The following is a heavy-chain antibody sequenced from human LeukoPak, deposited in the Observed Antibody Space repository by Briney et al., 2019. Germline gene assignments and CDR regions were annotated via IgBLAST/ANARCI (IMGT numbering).Heavy chain of an antibody. D-gene: IGHD6-19*01. CDR1: GYTFTCYG. J-gene: IGHJ4*02. CDR3: ARRRGYSSGWFRGYFDY. CDR2: INPYNGNT. Sequence: AAVKVSCKASGYTFTCYGINWVRQAPGQGLEGMGWINPYNGNTNYAQKLQGRVTMTTHTSTSTAYMELSSLRSDDTAVYYCARRRGYSSGWFRGYFDYWGQGTLVTVSS. V-gene: IGHV1-18*01.